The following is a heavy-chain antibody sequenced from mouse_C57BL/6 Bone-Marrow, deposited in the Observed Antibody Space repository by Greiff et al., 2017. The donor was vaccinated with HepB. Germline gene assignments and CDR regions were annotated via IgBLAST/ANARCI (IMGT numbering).Heavy chain of an antibody. V-gene: IGHV5-9-1*02. J-gene: IGHJ1*03. CDR1: GFTFSSYA. CDR3: TRDRGYWYFDV. D-gene: IGHD1-1*02. CDR2: ISSGGDYI. Sequence: EVMLVESGEGLVKPGGPLKLSCAASGFTFSSYAMSWVRQTPEKRLEWVAYISSGGDYIYYADTVKGRFTISRDNARNTLYLQMSSLKSEDTAMYYCTRDRGYWYFDVWGTGTTVTVSS.